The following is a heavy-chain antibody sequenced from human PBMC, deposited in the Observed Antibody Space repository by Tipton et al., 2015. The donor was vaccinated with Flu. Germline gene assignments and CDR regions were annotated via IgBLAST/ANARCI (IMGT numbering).Heavy chain of an antibody. J-gene: IGHJ6*03. D-gene: IGHD2-2*01. CDR1: GYTFTSYG. Sequence: QLVQSGPEVKKPGASVKVSCKASGYTFTSYGISWVRQAPGQGLEWMGWISAYNGNTNYAQKLQGRVTMTTDTSTSTAYMELRSLRSDDTAVYYCARGVPDIVVVPAAPNYYYYYYMDVWGKGTTVTVSS. V-gene: IGHV1-18*04. CDR2: ISAYNGNT. CDR3: ARGVPDIVVVPAAPNYYYYYYMDV.